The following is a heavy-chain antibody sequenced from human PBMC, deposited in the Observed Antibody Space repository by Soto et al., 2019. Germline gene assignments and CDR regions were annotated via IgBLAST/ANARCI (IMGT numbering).Heavy chain of an antibody. Sequence: PGGSLRLSCAASEFTFSSYAMHWVRQAPGKGLEWVAVISYGGSNKYYADSVKGRFTISRDNSKNTLYLQMNSLRAEDTAVYYCARDTYYDFWSGSLGFDYWGQGTLVTVSS. D-gene: IGHD3-3*01. CDR1: EFTFSSYA. CDR3: ARDTYYDFWSGSLGFDY. V-gene: IGHV3-30-3*01. J-gene: IGHJ4*02. CDR2: ISYGGSNK.